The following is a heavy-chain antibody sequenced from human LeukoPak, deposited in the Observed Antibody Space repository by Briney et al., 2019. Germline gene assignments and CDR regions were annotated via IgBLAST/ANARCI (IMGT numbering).Heavy chain of an antibody. Sequence: GGSLRLSCAASEFVFSTYGMHWVRQAPGKGLEWVAVIWYDGSKKYYADSVEGRFTISRDNSKNTLYLQMNSLRDEDTAVYYCAADRANWNYFSAQVYWGQGTLVTVSS. CDR2: IWYDGSKK. D-gene: IGHD1-7*01. CDR3: AADRANWNYFSAQVY. V-gene: IGHV3-33*01. CDR1: EFVFSTYG. J-gene: IGHJ4*02.